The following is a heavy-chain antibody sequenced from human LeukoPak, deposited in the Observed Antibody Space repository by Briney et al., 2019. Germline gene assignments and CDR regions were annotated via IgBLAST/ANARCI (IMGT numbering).Heavy chain of an antibody. J-gene: IGHJ6*02. D-gene: IGHD1-26*01. CDR2: INWNGGGT. CDR3: AKHLTATNTYIFFGLDV. V-gene: IGHV3-9*01. Sequence: PGGSLSLSCAATGYSFKDYGMHWVRQPPGKGLEWVSAINWNGGGTDYADSEKGRFTIFRDNAKNSLYLQLSSLRPEDTALYYCAKHLTATNTYIFFGLDVWGQGTSVTVSS. CDR1: GYSFKDYG.